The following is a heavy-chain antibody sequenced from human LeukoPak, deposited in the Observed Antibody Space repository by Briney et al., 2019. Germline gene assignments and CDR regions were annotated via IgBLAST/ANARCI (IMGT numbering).Heavy chain of an antibody. CDR2: INTDSGGT. J-gene: IGHJ3*02. CDR1: GYSFNTYY. V-gene: IGHV1-18*01. D-gene: IGHD2-2*01. Sequence: ASVKVSCKASGYSFNTYYMNWVRQAPGQGLEWLGWINTDSGGTNYAQKLQGRVTMTTDTSTSTAYMELRSLRSDDTAVYYCARDLVGPAAPLLDAFDIWGQGTMVTVSS. CDR3: ARDLVGPAAPLLDAFDI.